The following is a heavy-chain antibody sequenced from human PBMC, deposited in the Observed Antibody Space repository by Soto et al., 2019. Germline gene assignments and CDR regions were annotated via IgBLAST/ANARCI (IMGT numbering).Heavy chain of an antibody. J-gene: IGHJ3*02. CDR1: GGTFSSYA. D-gene: IGHD5-18*01. Sequence: SSVQVSCKASGGTFSSYAISWVRQAPGQGLEWMGGIIPIFGTANYAQKFQGRVTITADESTSTAYMELSSLRSEDTAVYYCASRTGVKLGLRGSRDYAFERWGQGKMV. V-gene: IGHV1-69*13. CDR2: IIPIFGTA. CDR3: ASRTGVKLGLRGSRDYAFER.